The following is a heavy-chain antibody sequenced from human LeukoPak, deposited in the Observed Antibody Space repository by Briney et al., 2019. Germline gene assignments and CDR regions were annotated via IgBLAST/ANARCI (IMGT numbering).Heavy chain of an antibody. CDR2: IYYSGST. CDR3: ARHTTRGGVLRFLEWLLGFDY. D-gene: IGHD3-3*01. Sequence: PSETLSLTCTVSGGSISSGDYYWSWIRQPPGKGLEWIGYIYYSGSTYYNPSLKSRVTISVDTSKNQFSLKLSSVTAADTAVYYCARHTTRGGVLRFLEWLLGFDYWGQGTLVTVSS. J-gene: IGHJ4*02. V-gene: IGHV4-30-4*01. CDR1: GGSISSGDYY.